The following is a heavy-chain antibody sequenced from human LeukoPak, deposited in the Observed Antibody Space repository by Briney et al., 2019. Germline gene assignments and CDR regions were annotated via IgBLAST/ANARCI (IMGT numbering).Heavy chain of an antibody. V-gene: IGHV3-48*01. CDR2: ISSTGSTV. Sequence: GGSLRLSCAVSGFTFSSYSMSWVRQAPGKGLEWISYISSTGSTVYYADSVEGRFTISRDNAQNSLYLQMNSLRAEDTAVYYCAREFGYGDYSDSPFDYWGQGTLVTVSS. CDR3: AREFGYGDYSDSPFDY. CDR1: GFTFSSYS. D-gene: IGHD4-17*01. J-gene: IGHJ4*02.